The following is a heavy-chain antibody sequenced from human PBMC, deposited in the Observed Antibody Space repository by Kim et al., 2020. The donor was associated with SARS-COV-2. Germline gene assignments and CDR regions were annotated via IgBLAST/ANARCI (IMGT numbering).Heavy chain of an antibody. D-gene: IGHD3-3*01. V-gene: IGHV4-31*03. CDR1: GGSISSGGYY. CDR3: ARAMGVTIFGVVIVNWFDP. CDR2: IYYSGST. J-gene: IGHJ5*02. Sequence: SETLSLTCTVSGGSISSGGYYWSWIRQHPGKGLEWIGYIYYSGSTYYNPSLKSRVTISVDTSKNQFSLKLSSVTAADTAVYYCARAMGVTIFGVVIVNWFDPWGQVTLVTVSS.